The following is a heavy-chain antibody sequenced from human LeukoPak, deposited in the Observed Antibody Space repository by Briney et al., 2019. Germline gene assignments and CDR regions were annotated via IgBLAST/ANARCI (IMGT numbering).Heavy chain of an antibody. Sequence: GSLRLSCAASGFTFSSYAMSWLRQPPGKGLEWIGRIYYSGSTYYNPSLKSRVTISVDTSKNQFSLKLSSVTAADTAVYYCARAYYDYVWGSYHFDYWGQGTLVTVSS. V-gene: IGHV4-38-2*01. CDR1: GFTFSSYA. J-gene: IGHJ4*02. CDR3: ARAYYDYVWGSYHFDY. D-gene: IGHD3-16*01. CDR2: IYYSGST.